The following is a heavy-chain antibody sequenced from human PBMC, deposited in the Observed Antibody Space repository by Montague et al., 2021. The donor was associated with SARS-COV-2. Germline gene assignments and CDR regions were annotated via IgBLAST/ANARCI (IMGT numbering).Heavy chain of an antibody. V-gene: IGHV2-5*02. CDR1: GFSLSTSGVG. CDR3: AHRPSIAAAGTFRFDP. D-gene: IGHD6-13*01. Sequence: PALVKPTQTLTLTCTFSGFSLSTSGVGVGWIRQPPGKALEWLALIYWDDDKRYSPSLKSRLTITKDTSKNQVVLTMTNMDPVDTATYYGAHRPSIAAAGTFRFDPWGQGTLVTVSS. J-gene: IGHJ5*02. CDR2: IYWDDDK.